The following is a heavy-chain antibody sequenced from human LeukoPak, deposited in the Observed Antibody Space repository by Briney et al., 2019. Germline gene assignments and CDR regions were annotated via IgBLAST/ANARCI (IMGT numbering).Heavy chain of an antibody. Sequence: SVKVSCKASGGTFSSYTISWVRQAPGQGLEWMGRIIPILGIANFAQKFQGRVTITADKSTSTAYMELSSLRSEDTAVYYCARGRAQAYYFGYWGQGTLVTVSS. CDR1: GGTFSSYT. V-gene: IGHV1-69*02. CDR2: IIPILGIA. J-gene: IGHJ4*02. CDR3: ARGRAQAYYFGY.